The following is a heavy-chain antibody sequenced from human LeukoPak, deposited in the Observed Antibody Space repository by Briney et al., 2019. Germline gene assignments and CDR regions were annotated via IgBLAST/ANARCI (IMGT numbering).Heavy chain of an antibody. D-gene: IGHD6-6*01. Sequence: TGGSLRLSCAASGFTFSSYGMHWVRQAPGKGLEWVAFIRYDGSNKYYADSVKGRFTISRDSSKNTLYLQMNSLRAEDTAVYYCANPHRSRSSSRVAFDIWGQGTMVTVSS. CDR1: GFTFSSYG. CDR2: IRYDGSNK. CDR3: ANPHRSRSSSRVAFDI. J-gene: IGHJ3*02. V-gene: IGHV3-30*02.